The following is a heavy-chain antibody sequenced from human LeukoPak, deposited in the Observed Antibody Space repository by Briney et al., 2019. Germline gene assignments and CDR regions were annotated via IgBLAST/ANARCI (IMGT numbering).Heavy chain of an antibody. CDR1: GGSISSYY. D-gene: IGHD6-25*01. V-gene: IGHV4-4*07. Sequence: SETLSLTCTVSGGSISSYYWSWIRQPAGKGLEWIGRIYTSGSTNYNPSLKSRVTISVDTSKNQFSLKLSSVTAADTAVYYCARGPAIAPGTPYYYYYMDVWGKGTTVTVSS. CDR2: IYTSGST. CDR3: ARGPAIAPGTPYYYYYMDV. J-gene: IGHJ6*03.